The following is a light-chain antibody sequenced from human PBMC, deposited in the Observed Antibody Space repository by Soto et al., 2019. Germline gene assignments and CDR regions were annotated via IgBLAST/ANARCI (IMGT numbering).Light chain of an antibody. CDR1: QSFSSN. CDR2: GAS. J-gene: IGKJ1*01. V-gene: IGKV3-15*01. Sequence: EIVMTQSPATLSVSPGERATLSCRASQSFSSNLAWYQQKPGQAPRLLIYGASTRATGIPARFSGSGSGTEFTLTISSLQSEDFAVYYCQQYNNWSPETFGQGTKVDIK. CDR3: QQYNNWSPET.